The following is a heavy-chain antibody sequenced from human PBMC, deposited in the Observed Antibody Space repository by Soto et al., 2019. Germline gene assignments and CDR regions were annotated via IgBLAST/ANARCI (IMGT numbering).Heavy chain of an antibody. CDR2: IVVGSGNT. D-gene: IGHD2-2*01. J-gene: IGHJ4*02. V-gene: IGHV1-58*01. CDR1: GFTFTSSA. CDR3: AAVPSAPAAHYFDY. Sequence: SVKVSCKASGFTFTSSAVQWVRQARGQRLEWIGWIVVGSGNTNYAQKFQERVTITRDMSTSTAYMELSSLRSEDTAVYYCAAVPSAPAAHYFDYWGQGTLVTVS.